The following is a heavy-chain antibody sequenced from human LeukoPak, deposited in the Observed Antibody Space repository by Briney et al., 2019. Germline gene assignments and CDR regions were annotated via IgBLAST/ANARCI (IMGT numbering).Heavy chain of an antibody. CDR2: INPSGGST. V-gene: IGHV1-46*01. D-gene: IGHD4-11*01. Sequence: ASVKVSCKASGYTFTSYYMHWVRQAPGQGLEWMGIINPSGGSTSYAQKFQGRVTMTRDTSTSTVYMELSSLRAEDTAVYYCAKVGLPVTTILDYFDYWGQGTLVTVSS. CDR3: AKVGLPVTTILDYFDY. CDR1: GYTFTSYY. J-gene: IGHJ4*02.